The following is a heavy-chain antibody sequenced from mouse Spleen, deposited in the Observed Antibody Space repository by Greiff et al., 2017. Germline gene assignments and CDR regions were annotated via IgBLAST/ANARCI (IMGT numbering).Heavy chain of an antibody. J-gene: IGHJ2*01. CDR1: GFTFSDYG. CDR2: ISSGSSTI. CDR3: ARGKRYGNFLFDY. Sequence: EVMLVESGGGLVKPGGSLKLSCAASGFTFSDYGMHWVRQAPEKGLEWVAYISSGSSTIYYADTVKGRFTISRDNAKNTLFLQMTSLRSEDTAMYYCARGKRYGNFLFDYWGQGTTLTVSS. D-gene: IGHD2-10*02. V-gene: IGHV5-17*01.